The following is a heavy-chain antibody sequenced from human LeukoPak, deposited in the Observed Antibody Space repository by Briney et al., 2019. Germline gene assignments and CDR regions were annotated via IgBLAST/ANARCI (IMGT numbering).Heavy chain of an antibody. CDR2: TYYRSKWYN. J-gene: IGHJ5*02. CDR3: ARDTYCTNGVCYGNWFDP. D-gene: IGHD2-8*01. V-gene: IGHV6-1*01. Sequence: SQTLSLTCAISGDIVSSNSAAWNWIRQSPSRGLEWLGRTYYRSKWYNDYAVSVKSRITINPDTSKNQYSLQLNSVTPEDTAVYYCARDTYCTNGVCYGNWFDPWGQGTLVTVSS. CDR1: GDIVSSNSAA.